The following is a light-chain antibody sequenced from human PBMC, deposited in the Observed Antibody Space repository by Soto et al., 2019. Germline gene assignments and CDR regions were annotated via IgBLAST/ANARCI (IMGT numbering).Light chain of an antibody. CDR2: EAS. CDR1: QSVSSY. Sequence: EIVLTQSPATLSLSPGERATLSCRASQSVSSYLAWYQQKPGQAPRLLIYEASNRATGIPARFSGSGSRTDFTLTISSLEPEDFAVYYCQQRSNWPLTFGGGTKVEIK. CDR3: QQRSNWPLT. V-gene: IGKV3-11*01. J-gene: IGKJ4*01.